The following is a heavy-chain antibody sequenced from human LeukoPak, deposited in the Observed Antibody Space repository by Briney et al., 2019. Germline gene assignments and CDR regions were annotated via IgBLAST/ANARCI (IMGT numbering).Heavy chain of an antibody. CDR3: AKEILFTFPFGAHDY. D-gene: IGHD3-16*01. Sequence: KAGGSLRLSCAASGFTFSSYAMSWVRQAPGKGLEWVSAISGSGGSTYYADSVKGRFTISRDNSKNTLYLQMNSLRAEDTAEYYCAKEILFTFPFGAHDYWGQGTLVTVSS. V-gene: IGHV3-23*01. CDR2: ISGSGGST. CDR1: GFTFSSYA. J-gene: IGHJ4*02.